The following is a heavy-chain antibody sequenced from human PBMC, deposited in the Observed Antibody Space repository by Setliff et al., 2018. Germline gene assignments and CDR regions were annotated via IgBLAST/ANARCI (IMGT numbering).Heavy chain of an antibody. Sequence: GESLKLSCKASGYSFTTNWIGWVRQMPGKGLEWMGIIYPGDSDTIYSPSFQGQVTISADKTLSTAYLQWSSLKASDTAIYYCARRAAAHDWFDPWGQGTLVTVSS. CDR3: ARRAAAHDWFDP. CDR1: GYSFTTNW. CDR2: IYPGDSDT. V-gene: IGHV5-51*01. D-gene: IGHD2-15*01. J-gene: IGHJ5*02.